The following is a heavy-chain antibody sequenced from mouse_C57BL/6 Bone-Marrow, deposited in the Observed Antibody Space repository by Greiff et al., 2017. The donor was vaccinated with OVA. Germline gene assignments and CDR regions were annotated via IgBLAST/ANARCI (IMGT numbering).Heavy chain of an antibody. J-gene: IGHJ3*01. V-gene: IGHV1-62-2*01. D-gene: IGHD2-4*01. Sequence: VQLQQSGAELVKPGASVKLSCKASGYTFTEYTIHWVKQRSGQGLEWIGWFYPGSGSIKYNEKFKDKATLTADKSSSTVYMELSRLTSEDSAVYVCARHEDPYYDYDGRDVWFAYWGQGTLVTVSA. CDR2: FYPGSGSI. CDR3: ARHEDPYYDYDGRDVWFAY. CDR1: GYTFTEYT.